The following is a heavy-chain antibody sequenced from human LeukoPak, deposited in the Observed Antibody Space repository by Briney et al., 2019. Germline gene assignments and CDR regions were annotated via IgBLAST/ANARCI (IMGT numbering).Heavy chain of an antibody. J-gene: IGHJ4*02. Sequence: PSETLSLTCTVSGGSITSGDCYWSWIRQPPGKGLEWIGYIYYTGSTYYNPSLKSRVTISSDTSKSQFSLKLSSVTAADTAMYYCARETYKYGSGNYFDYWGQGTLVTVSS. CDR2: IYYTGST. CDR3: ARETYKYGSGNYFDY. D-gene: IGHD3-10*01. V-gene: IGHV4-30-4*01. CDR1: GGSITSGDCY.